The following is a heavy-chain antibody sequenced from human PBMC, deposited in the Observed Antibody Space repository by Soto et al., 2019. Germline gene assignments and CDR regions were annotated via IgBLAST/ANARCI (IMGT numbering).Heavy chain of an antibody. CDR2: TYYRSKWYN. V-gene: IGHV6-1*01. J-gene: IGHJ6*02. Sequence: PSQTLSLTCAISGDSVSSNSAAWNWIRQSPSRGLEWLGRTYYRSKWYNDYAVSVKSRITINPDTSKNQFSLQLNSVTPEDTAVYYCARGPHYYDSSGYLASYYYYGMDVWGQGTTVTVSS. D-gene: IGHD3-22*01. CDR3: ARGPHYYDSSGYLASYYYYGMDV. CDR1: GDSVSSNSAA.